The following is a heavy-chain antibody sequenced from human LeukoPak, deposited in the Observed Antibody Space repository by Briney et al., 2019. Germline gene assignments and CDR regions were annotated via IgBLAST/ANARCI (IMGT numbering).Heavy chain of an antibody. Sequence: GGSLRLSCGASGFAFYYYAMIWVRQAPGRGLEWISYIGSTGTTIEYADSVKGRFTISRDNAKNSLYLQMNSLTAEDTAVYYCARWGVGTYSAGWFDPWGQGTLVTVSS. CDR3: ARWGVGTYSAGWFDP. CDR2: IGSTGTTI. D-gene: IGHD1-26*01. V-gene: IGHV3-48*04. J-gene: IGHJ5*02. CDR1: GFAFYYYA.